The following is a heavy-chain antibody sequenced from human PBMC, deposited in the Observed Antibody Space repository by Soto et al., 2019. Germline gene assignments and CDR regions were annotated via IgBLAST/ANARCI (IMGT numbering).Heavy chain of an antibody. V-gene: IGHV4-4*02. J-gene: IGHJ3*02. CDR3: ARDKGYDMDDAFDI. Sequence: SETLSLTCAVSGGSISSSNWWSWVRQPPGKGLEWIGEIYHSGSTNYNPSLKSRVTISVDKSKNQFSLKLSSVTAADTAVYYCARDKGYDMDDAFDIWGQGTMVTVSS. D-gene: IGHD3-3*01. CDR1: GGSISSSNW. CDR2: IYHSGST.